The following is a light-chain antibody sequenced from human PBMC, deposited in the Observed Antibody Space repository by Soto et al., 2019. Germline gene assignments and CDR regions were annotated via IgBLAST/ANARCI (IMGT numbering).Light chain of an antibody. CDR2: GAS. J-gene: IGKJ5*01. V-gene: IGKV3-15*01. CDR1: QSVSSN. Sequence: RVMTQSPATLFVSPGERATLSCRASQSVSSNLAWYQQKPGQGPRLLIYGASTRATGIPARFSGSGSETDFTLTVSSLRSEDSAVYYCQQYNYWPITFGQGTRLEIK. CDR3: QQYNYWPIT.